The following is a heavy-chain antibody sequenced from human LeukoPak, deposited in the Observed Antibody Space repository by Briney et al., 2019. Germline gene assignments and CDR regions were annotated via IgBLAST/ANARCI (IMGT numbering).Heavy chain of an antibody. CDR2: ISGSGGST. J-gene: IGHJ6*03. D-gene: IGHD6-13*01. Sequence: PGGSLRLSCAASGFTFSSYAMSWVRQAPGRGLEWVSAISGSGGSTYYADSVKGRFTISRDNSKNTLYLQMNSLRAEDTAVYYCAKDKSLYSSSLPYMDVWGKATTVTVSS. V-gene: IGHV3-23*01. CDR1: GFTFSSYA. CDR3: AKDKSLYSSSLPYMDV.